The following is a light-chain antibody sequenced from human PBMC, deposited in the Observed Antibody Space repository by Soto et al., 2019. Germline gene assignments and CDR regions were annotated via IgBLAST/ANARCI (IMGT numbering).Light chain of an antibody. J-gene: IGKJ2*01. CDR2: DAS. V-gene: IGKV1-5*01. CDR3: QQYNSYSPT. Sequence: DIPMTQSPSNLSASVGYSVTITCRASQRINSWLAWYQQKPGKAPKLLIYDASSLESGVPSRFSGSGSGTEVTLTISSLQPDDFATYYCQQYNSYSPTFGQGTKLEIK. CDR1: QRINSW.